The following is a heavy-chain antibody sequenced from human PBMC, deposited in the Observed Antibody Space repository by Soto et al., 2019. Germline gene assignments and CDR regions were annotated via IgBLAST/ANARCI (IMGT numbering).Heavy chain of an antibody. CDR3: ARGRYCSSTGCYPYGMDV. Sequence: SETLSLTCTVSGGSISSYYWSWIRQPAGKGLEWIGRIYTSGSTNYNPSLKSRVTMSVDTSKNQFSLKLSSVTAADTAVYYCARGRYCSSTGCYPYGMDVWGQGTTVTV. D-gene: IGHD2-2*01. CDR2: IYTSGST. CDR1: GGSISSYY. J-gene: IGHJ6*02. V-gene: IGHV4-4*07.